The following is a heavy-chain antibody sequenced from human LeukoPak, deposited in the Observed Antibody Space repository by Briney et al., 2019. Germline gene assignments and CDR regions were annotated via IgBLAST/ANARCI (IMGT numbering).Heavy chain of an antibody. CDR3: ARDGGAEVLGY. Sequence: ASVKVSCKASGYTLTDYYMHWVRQAPGQGLEWMGWISAYNGNTNYAQKLQGRVTMTTDTSTSTAYMELRSLRSDDTAVYYCARDGGAEVLGYWGQGTLVTVSS. J-gene: IGHJ4*02. CDR2: ISAYNGNT. CDR1: GYTLTDYY. V-gene: IGHV1-18*04. D-gene: IGHD2-15*01.